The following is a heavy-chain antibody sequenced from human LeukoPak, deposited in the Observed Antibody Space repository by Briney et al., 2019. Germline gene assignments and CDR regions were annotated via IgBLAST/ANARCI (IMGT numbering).Heavy chain of an antibody. CDR1: SGSFRTYY. CDR2: IFYNEGT. D-gene: IGHD6-6*01. CDR3: ARGGYSSSSLEWSWFDP. J-gene: IGHJ5*02. Sequence: SETLSLTCTVSSGSFRTYYWSWIRQPPGKGLEWIGYIFYNEGTSYNPSLKSRVTISVDTSNNQLSLKVNSVTAADTAVYYCARGGYSSSSLEWSWFDPWGQGTLVTVSS. V-gene: IGHV4-59*01.